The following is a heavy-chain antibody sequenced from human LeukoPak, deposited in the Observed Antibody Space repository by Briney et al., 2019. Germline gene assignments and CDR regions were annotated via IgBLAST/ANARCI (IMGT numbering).Heavy chain of an antibody. J-gene: IGHJ6*02. Sequence: PSETLSLTCTVSGASISSYYWSWIRQPPGKGLGWIGYIYYSGSTNYNPSLKSRVTISVDTSKNQFSLKLSSVTAADTAVYYCARLPGTLIRDGYYGSGSHYYYYGMDVWGQGTTVTVSS. CDR2: IYYSGST. V-gene: IGHV4-59*08. CDR1: GASISSYY. D-gene: IGHD3-10*01. CDR3: ARLPGTLIRDGYYGSGSHYYYYGMDV.